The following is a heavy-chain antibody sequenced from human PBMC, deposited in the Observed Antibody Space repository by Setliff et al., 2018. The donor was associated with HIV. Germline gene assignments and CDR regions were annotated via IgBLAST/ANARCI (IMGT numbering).Heavy chain of an antibody. Sequence: SETLSLTCTVSGGSFSISSYYWGWIRQTPGMGLEWIGSINHSGNTYYSPSLKNRVTISVDTSKNQFSLRLSSVTAADTAVYYCARLFQWMSYGFDIWGHGTMVTVSS. V-gene: IGHV4-39*01. D-gene: IGHD5-12*01. CDR3: ARLFQWMSYGFDI. CDR2: INHSGNT. CDR1: GGSFSISSYY. J-gene: IGHJ3*02.